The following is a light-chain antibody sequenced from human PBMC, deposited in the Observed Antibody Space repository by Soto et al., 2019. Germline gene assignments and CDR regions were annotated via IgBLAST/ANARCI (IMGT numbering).Light chain of an antibody. V-gene: IGKV1-39*01. CDR1: QSINIY. J-gene: IGKJ2*01. CDR2: GAS. Sequence: IQMTQSPSSLSASVGDSVTVTCRASQSINIYLNWYQQKPGKAPTLLIYGASSLQSGVPSRFTGGGSRTAFTLTISSIQPEDLATYYCQQSYRSPYTFGQGTKLEIK. CDR3: QQSYRSPYT.